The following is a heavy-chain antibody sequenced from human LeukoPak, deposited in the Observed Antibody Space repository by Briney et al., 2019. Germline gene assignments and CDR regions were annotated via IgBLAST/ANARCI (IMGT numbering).Heavy chain of an antibody. Sequence: ASVKVSCKASGYTFTSYAMNWVRQAPGQGLEWMGWINTNTGNPTYAQGFTGRFVFSLDASVSTAYLQISSLKAEDTAVYYCARATLRYFDWLLSGWGQGTLVTVSS. D-gene: IGHD3-9*01. J-gene: IGHJ4*02. CDR3: ARATLRYFDWLLSG. V-gene: IGHV7-4-1*02. CDR2: INTNTGNP. CDR1: GYTFTSYA.